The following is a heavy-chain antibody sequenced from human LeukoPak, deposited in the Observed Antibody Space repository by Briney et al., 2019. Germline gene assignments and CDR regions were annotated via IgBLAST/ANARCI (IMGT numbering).Heavy chain of an antibody. CDR3: ARDSIWFGELPPTHIDY. CDR2: ISAYNGNT. V-gene: IGHV1-18*01. J-gene: IGHJ4*02. CDR1: GYTFTSYG. D-gene: IGHD3-10*01. Sequence: VASVKVSCKASGYTFTSYGISWVRQAPGQGLEWMGWISAYNGNTNYAQKLQGRVTMTTDTSTSTAYMELRSLRSDDTAVYYCARDSIWFGELPPTHIDYWGQGTLVTVSS.